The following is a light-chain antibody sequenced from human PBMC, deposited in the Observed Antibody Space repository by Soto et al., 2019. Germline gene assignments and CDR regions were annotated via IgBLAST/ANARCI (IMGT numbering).Light chain of an antibody. J-gene: IGKJ1*01. CDR1: QXXXSSY. Sequence: EIVLTXSPXXXXXSXXXXAXXXXXXSQXXXSSYLAWYQQKPGQAPRLLIYGASSRATGIPDRFSGSGSGTDFTLTISRLEPEDFAVYYCQQYGSSPRTFGQGTKVEIK. V-gene: IGKV3-20*01. CDR2: GAS. CDR3: QQYGSSPRT.